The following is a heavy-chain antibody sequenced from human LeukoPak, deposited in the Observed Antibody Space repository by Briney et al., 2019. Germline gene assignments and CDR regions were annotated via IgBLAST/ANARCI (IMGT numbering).Heavy chain of an antibody. V-gene: IGHV4-59*01. Sequence: SETLSLTCTDSGASISSFYWSWIRQPPGKGLEYIGYIFYTGATNYNPSLKSRITISVDTSENQFSLRLNSVTAADTAVYYCARAKPGSPPDYWGQGTLVTVSS. D-gene: IGHD3-10*01. CDR2: IFYTGAT. CDR1: GASISSFY. J-gene: IGHJ4*02. CDR3: ARAKPGSPPDY.